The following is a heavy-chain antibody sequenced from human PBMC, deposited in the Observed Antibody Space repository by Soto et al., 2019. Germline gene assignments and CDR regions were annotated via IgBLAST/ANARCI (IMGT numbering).Heavy chain of an antibody. CDR3: ASPPRVATIVNYYYGMDV. Sequence: QVQLVQSGAEVKKPGSSVKVSCKASGGTFSSYAISWVRQAPGQGLEWMGGIIPIFGTADYAQKFQGRVTITADESTITAYMELSSLRSEDTAVYYCASPPRVATIVNYYYGMDVWGQGTTVTVSS. J-gene: IGHJ6*02. CDR2: IIPIFGTA. V-gene: IGHV1-69*12. D-gene: IGHD5-12*01. CDR1: GGTFSSYA.